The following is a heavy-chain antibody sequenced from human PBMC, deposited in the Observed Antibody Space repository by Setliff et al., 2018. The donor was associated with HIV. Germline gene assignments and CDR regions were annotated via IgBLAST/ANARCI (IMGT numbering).Heavy chain of an antibody. V-gene: IGHV3-7*03. CDR1: GFTFAIHW. Sequence: GGSLRLSCSASGFTFAIHWMKWVRQAPGKGLEWVATIKQSGSEIYYAPSMKGRFTIARDNANNSLYLQMNSLRAEDTALYYCASLAGWGQGTLVTVSS. CDR2: IKQSGSEI. CDR3: ASLAG. J-gene: IGHJ4*02.